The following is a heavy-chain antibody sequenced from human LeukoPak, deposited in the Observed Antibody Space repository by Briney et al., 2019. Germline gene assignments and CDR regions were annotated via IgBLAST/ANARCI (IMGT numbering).Heavy chain of an antibody. CDR1: GGSISSYY. J-gene: IGHJ5*02. CDR2: IYYSGST. CDR3: ARTGITMVRGVTLNWFDP. D-gene: IGHD3-10*01. V-gene: IGHV4-59*08. Sequence: SETLSLTCTVSGGSISSYYWSWIRQPPGKGLEWIGYIYYSGSTNYNPSLKSRVTISVDTSKNQFSLKLSSVTAADTAVYYCARTGITMVRGVTLNWFDPWGQGTLVTVSS.